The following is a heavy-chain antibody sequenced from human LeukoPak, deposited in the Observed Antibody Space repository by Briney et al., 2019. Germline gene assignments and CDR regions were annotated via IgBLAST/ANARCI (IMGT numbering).Heavy chain of an antibody. Sequence: ASVKVSCKATGYTFTSYDINWVRQATGQGLEWMGWMNPNSGNAGYAQKFQGRVTMTRNTSISTAYMELSSLRSEDTAVYYCARRFPRRYMDVWGKGTTVTVSS. CDR3: ARRFPRRYMDV. CDR1: GYTFTSYD. V-gene: IGHV1-8*01. J-gene: IGHJ6*03. D-gene: IGHD2-21*01. CDR2: MNPNSGNA.